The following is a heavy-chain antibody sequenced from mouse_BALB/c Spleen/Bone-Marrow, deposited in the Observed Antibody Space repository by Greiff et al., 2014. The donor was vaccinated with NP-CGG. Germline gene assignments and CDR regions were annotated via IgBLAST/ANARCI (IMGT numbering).Heavy chain of an antibody. J-gene: IGHJ2*02. Sequence: VQLKESGGGLVQPGGSLRLSCTTSGFTFTDYFMTWVRQPPGKALEWLGFIRNKANGYTTEYNPSVKGRFNISRNTSQGILYLQMNTLRAEDSAIYICARDYSGSFDFWGQGTSLTVSS. V-gene: IGHV7-3*02. D-gene: IGHD1-2*01. CDR1: GFTFTDYF. CDR2: IRNKANGYTT. CDR3: ARDYSGSFDF.